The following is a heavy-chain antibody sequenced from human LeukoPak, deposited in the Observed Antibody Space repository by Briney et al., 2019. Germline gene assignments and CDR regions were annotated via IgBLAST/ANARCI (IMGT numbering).Heavy chain of an antibody. CDR3: AKDIVGGGDDY. CDR2: ISGSSSDI. J-gene: IGHJ4*02. CDR1: AFTFSSYS. Sequence: GGSLILSCAGAAFTFSSYSMNWVRQAPGKGLERVLSISGSSSDIYYADSVKGRFTISRDNAKNSVYLQMKSLRVEDTAVYYCAKDIVGGGDDYWGQGTLVIVSS. V-gene: IGHV3-21*01. D-gene: IGHD2-21*02.